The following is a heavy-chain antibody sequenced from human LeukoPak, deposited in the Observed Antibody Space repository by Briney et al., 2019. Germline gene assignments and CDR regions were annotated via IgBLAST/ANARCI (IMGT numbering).Heavy chain of an antibody. CDR1: GGSISSYY. CDR2: IYYSGST. CDR3: ARDDGVAVFDP. J-gene: IGHJ5*02. D-gene: IGHD2-8*01. V-gene: IGHV4-59*01. Sequence: SETLSLTCTVSGGSISSYYWSWIRQPPGKGLEWIEYIYYSGSTNYNPSLKSRVTISVDTSKNQFSLKLSSVTAADTAVYYCARDDGVAVFDPWGQGTLVTVSS.